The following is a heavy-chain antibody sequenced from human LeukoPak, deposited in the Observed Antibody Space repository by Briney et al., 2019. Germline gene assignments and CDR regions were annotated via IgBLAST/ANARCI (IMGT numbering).Heavy chain of an antibody. J-gene: IGHJ4*02. D-gene: IGHD3-10*01. V-gene: IGHV4-39*01. CDR2: IYYSGST. Sequence: PSETLSLTCTVSGGSISSSSYYWGWIRQPPGKGLEWIGSIYYSGSTYYNPSLKSRVTISVDTSKNQFSLKLSSVTAADTAVYYCAGYGSGSYSPFDYWGQGTLVTVSS. CDR3: AGYGSGSYSPFDY. CDR1: GGSISSSSYY.